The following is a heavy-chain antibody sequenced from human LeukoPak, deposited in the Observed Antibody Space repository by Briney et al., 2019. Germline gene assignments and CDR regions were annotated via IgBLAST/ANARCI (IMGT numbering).Heavy chain of an antibody. CDR1: GYTLTELS. CDR2: FDPEDGET. Sequence: ASVKVSCKVSGYTLTELSMHWVRQAPGKGLEWMGGFDPEDGETIYAQKFQGRVTMTEDTSTDTAYMELSSLRSDDTAVYYCARVGSIWVSYGMDVWGQGTTVTVSS. J-gene: IGHJ6*02. D-gene: IGHD3-16*01. CDR3: ARVGSIWVSYGMDV. V-gene: IGHV1-24*01.